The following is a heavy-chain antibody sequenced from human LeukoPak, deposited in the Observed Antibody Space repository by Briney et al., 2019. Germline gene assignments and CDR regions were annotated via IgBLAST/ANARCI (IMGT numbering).Heavy chain of an antibody. D-gene: IGHD2-2*01. V-gene: IGHV4-38-2*02. J-gene: IGHJ4*02. CDR3: ARVTHQNKKVVIPAAIEY. CDR1: GYSIRRGYY. CDR2: IYHREST. Sequence: SETLSLTCTVSGYSIRRGYYWGWIGQPPGKGLEWIGSIYHRESTQYNPCLKRRVTIQVETYKNQFSLKLSPVTARDTAVYHCARVTHQNKKVVIPAAIEYWGQGTLATVSS.